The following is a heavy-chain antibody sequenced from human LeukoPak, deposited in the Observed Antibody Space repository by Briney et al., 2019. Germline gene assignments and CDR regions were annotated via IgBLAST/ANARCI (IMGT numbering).Heavy chain of an antibody. D-gene: IGHD3-10*01. V-gene: IGHV4-61*02. J-gene: IGHJ6*03. CDR1: GASISSGSYY. CDR3: ARAKFGYYYDSGSYYYHYMDV. Sequence: SETLTLTCTVSGASISSGSYYWSWIRQPAGKGLEWIGRIYTSGSTNYSPSLKTRVTISVDRSKNQFSLKLSSVTAADTAVYYCARAKFGYYYDSGSYYYHYMDVWGKGTTVTISS. CDR2: IYTSGST.